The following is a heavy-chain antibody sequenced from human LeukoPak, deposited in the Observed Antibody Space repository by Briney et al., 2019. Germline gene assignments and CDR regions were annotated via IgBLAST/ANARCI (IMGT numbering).Heavy chain of an antibody. D-gene: IGHD6-19*01. CDR3: ARDRDSSGLYGGADL. CDR1: GFSFSFSN. J-gene: IGHJ5*02. Sequence: GGSLRLSCAASGFSFSFSNMNWVRQAPGKGLEWVSYISSTNGHTYYADSVNGRFTISRDTAKNSLYLQMNSLRVEDTAIYFCARDRDSSGLYGGADLWGQGVLVTVSA. V-gene: IGHV3-21*06. CDR2: ISSTNGHT.